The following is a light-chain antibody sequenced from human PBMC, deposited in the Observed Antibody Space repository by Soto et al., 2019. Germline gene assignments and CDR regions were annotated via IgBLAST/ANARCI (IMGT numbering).Light chain of an antibody. V-gene: IGKV3-20*01. J-gene: IGKJ4*01. CDR1: QSVSSII. Sequence: EIVLTQSPGTLSLSPGERATLYCRASQSVSSIILAWYQQKPGQAPRLLIYGASSRATGIPDRFSGSGSGTDFTLTISRLEPEDFAVYYCQQYGSSPLTFGGGTKVEIK. CDR2: GAS. CDR3: QQYGSSPLT.